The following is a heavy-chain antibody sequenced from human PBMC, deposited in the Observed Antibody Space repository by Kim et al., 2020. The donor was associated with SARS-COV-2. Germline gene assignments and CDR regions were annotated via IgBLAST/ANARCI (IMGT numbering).Heavy chain of an antibody. CDR3: ASLYYDFWSGYYNFDY. D-gene: IGHD3-3*01. CDR2: ISSSSYT. Sequence: GGSLRLSCAASGFTFSDYYMSWIRQAPGKGLEWVSYISSSSYTNYADSVKGRFTISRDNAKNSLYLQMNSLRAEDTAVYYCASLYYDFWSGYYNFDYWGQGTLVTASS. CDR1: GFTFSDYY. V-gene: IGHV3-11*03. J-gene: IGHJ4*02.